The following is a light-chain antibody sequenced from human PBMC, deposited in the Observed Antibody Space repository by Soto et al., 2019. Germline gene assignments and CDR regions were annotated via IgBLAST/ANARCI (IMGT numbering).Light chain of an antibody. Sequence: QSALTQPASVSGSPGQSITISCTGTSSDVGGYSYVSWYQQHPGKAPKLMIYDVSNRPSGVSNRFSGSKSGNTASLTISGLQDEDEADYYCNSYTSSSTWVFGGGTKLTVL. V-gene: IGLV2-14*01. CDR2: DVS. CDR3: NSYTSSSTWV. J-gene: IGLJ3*02. CDR1: SSDVGGYSY.